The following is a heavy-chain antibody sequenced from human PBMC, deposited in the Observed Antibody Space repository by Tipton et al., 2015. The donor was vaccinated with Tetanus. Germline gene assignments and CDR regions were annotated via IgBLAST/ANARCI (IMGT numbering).Heavy chain of an antibody. D-gene: IGHD2-21*02. Sequence: CAASGFTFSSYAMSWVRQAPGKGLEWVSAISGSGGSTYYADSVKGRFTISRDNSKNTLYLQMNSLRAEDTAVYYCAKDSAVPYCGGDCLSGAYWYFDLWGRGPLVTVSS. CDR2: ISGSGGST. CDR3: AKDSAVPYCGGDCLSGAYWYFDL. V-gene: IGHV3-23*01. CDR1: GFTFSSYA. J-gene: IGHJ2*01.